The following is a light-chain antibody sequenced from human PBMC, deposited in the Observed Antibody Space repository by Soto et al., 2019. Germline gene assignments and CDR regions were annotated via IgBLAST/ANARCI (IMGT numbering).Light chain of an antibody. J-gene: IGKJ4*01. CDR2: GAS. CDR3: QQYNDWPPLT. CDR1: QSVRTS. Sequence: IVMTQSPATLSVSPWDRATISCMASQSVRTSLAWYQLTPGQAPRLLIYGASTRATGVPARFSGTGSGTDFTLTISSLQFDDFGVYYCQQYNDWPPLTFGGGTKVDI. V-gene: IGKV3-15*01.